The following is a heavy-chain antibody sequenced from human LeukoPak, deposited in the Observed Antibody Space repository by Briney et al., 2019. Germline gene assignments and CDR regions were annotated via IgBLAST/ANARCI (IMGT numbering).Heavy chain of an antibody. J-gene: IGHJ4*02. CDR1: GFTVSSNY. CDR3: ARGPMVRGVIIRRSKSGYFDY. CDR2: IYSGGST. V-gene: IGHV3-53*01. Sequence: GGSLRLSCAASGFTVSSNYMSWVRQAPGKGLEWVSVIYSGGSTYYADSVKGRFTISRDNAKNSLYLQMNSLRAEDTAVYYCARGPMVRGVIIRRSKSGYFDYWGQGTLVTVSS. D-gene: IGHD3-10*01.